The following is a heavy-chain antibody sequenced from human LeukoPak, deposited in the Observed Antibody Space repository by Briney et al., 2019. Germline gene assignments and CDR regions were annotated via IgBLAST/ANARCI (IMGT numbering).Heavy chain of an antibody. V-gene: IGHV3-23*01. CDR2: VRGSGGST. Sequence: GGSLRLSCAASGFTFSSYAMSWVRQAPGKGLEWVSGVRGSGGSTYYADSVKGRFTISRDNSKNTLYLQMNSLRAEDTAVYYCAKDVSISVSGYFDYWGQGTLVTVSS. D-gene: IGHD6-19*01. J-gene: IGHJ4*02. CDR1: GFTFSSYA. CDR3: AKDVSISVSGYFDY.